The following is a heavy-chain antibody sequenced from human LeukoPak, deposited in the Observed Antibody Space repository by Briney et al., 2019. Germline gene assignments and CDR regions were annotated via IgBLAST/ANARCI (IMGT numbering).Heavy chain of an antibody. V-gene: IGHV3-21*01. D-gene: IGHD3-22*01. CDR2: ISSSSSYI. CDR3: VRDFRRHDSSGYYV. J-gene: IGHJ4*02. CDR1: GFTFSSYS. Sequence: GGSLRLSCAASGFTFSSYSMNWVRQAPGKGLEWVSSISSSSSYIYYADSVKGRFTISRDNAKNSLYLQMNSLRAEDTAVYYCVRDFRRHDSSGYYVWGQGTLVTVSS.